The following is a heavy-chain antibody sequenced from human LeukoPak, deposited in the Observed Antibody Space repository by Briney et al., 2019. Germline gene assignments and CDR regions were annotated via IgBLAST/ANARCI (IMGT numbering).Heavy chain of an antibody. CDR3: ARGVYIKNWFDP. CDR1: GGSFSGYY. D-gene: IGHD1-14*01. CDR2: INHSGST. J-gene: IGHJ5*02. Sequence: KASETLSLTCAVYGGSFSGYYWSWIRQPPGKGLEWIGEINHSGSTNYNPSLKSRVTISVDTSKNQFSLKLSSVTAADTAVYYCARGVYIKNWFDPWGQGTLVTVSS. V-gene: IGHV4-34*01.